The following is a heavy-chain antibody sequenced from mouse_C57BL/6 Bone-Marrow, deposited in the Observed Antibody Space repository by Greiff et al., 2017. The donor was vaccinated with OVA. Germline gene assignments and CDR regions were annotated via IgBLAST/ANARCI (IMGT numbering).Heavy chain of an antibody. J-gene: IGHJ1*03. Sequence: EVQRVESEGGLVPPGSSMKLSCTASGFSFSDYYMAWVRQVPEKGLEWVANINYDGSSTYYLDSLKSRFIISRDNAKNILYLQMSSLKSEDTATYYCARDLWYFDVWGTGTTVTVSS. CDR3: ARDLWYFDV. V-gene: IGHV5-16*01. CDR1: GFSFSDYY. CDR2: INYDGSST.